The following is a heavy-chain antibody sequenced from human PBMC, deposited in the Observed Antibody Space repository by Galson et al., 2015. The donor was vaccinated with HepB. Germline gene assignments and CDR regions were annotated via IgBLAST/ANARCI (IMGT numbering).Heavy chain of an antibody. CDR1: GFTFSSYS. CDR3: ARDRGQDSSPTEGSWGTFDY. J-gene: IGHJ4*02. D-gene: IGHD6-13*01. Sequence: SLRLSCAASGFTFSSYSMNWVRQAPGKGLEWVAVISYDGSNKYYADSVKGRFTISRDNSKNTLYLQMNSLRAEDTAVYYCARDRGQDSSPTEGSWGTFDYWGQGTLVTVSS. CDR2: ISYDGSNK. V-gene: IGHV3-30*03.